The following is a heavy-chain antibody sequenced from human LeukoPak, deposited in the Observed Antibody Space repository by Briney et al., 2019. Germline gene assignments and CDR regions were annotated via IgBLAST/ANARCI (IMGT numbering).Heavy chain of an antibody. J-gene: IGHJ4*02. CDR2: IKCNGSDT. Sequence: PGGSLRLSCAASGFPFSSYWMHWVRQTPGKGLVWVSRIKCNGSDTLYADSVKGRFTISRDNSKNTLYLQTSSLGVDDTAVYYCARASTTVPNLLDYWGQGALDSVSS. CDR3: ARASTTVPNLLDY. V-gene: IGHV3-74*01. CDR1: GFPFSSYW. D-gene: IGHD4-17*01.